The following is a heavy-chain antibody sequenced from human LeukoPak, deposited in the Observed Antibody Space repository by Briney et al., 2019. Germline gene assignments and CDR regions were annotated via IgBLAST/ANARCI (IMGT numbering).Heavy chain of an antibody. CDR2: IIPILGIA. CDR1: GGTFSSYV. V-gene: IGHV1-69*04. CDR3: ARAARVEMATILDY. D-gene: IGHD5-24*01. Sequence: SVKVSCKASGGTFSSYVISRVRQAPGQGLEWMGRIIPILGIANYAQKFQGRVTITADKSTSTAYMELSSLRSEDTAVYYCARAARVEMATILDYWGQGTLVTVSS. J-gene: IGHJ4*02.